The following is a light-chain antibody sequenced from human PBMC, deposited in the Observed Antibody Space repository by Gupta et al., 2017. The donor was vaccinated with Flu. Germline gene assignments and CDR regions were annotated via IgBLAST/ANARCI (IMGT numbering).Light chain of an antibody. V-gene: IGKV3-15*01. J-gene: IGKJ2*01. CDR2: GAS. Sequence: ATLSVSPGDRATLSCRASQSISSNLAWYQQKPGQAPRLLIYGASTRVTGFPARFSGSGSGTEFTLTISSRQSEDFGVYYCQQYNNWPPYTFGQGTKLEIK. CDR1: QSISSN. CDR3: QQYNNWPPYT.